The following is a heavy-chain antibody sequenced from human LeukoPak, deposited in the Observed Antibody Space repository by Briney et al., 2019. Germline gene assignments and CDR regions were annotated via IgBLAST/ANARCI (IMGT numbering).Heavy chain of an antibody. V-gene: IGHV1-18*01. Sequence: ASVTVSCKASGYTFTSYGISWVRQVPGQGLEWMGWISAYNGNTNYAQKLQGRVTMTTDTSTSTAYMELRSLRSDDTAVYYCARDMMVVPAAMPYYYYGMDVWGQGTTVTVSS. CDR3: ARDMMVVPAAMPYYYYGMDV. CDR2: ISAYNGNT. CDR1: GYTFTSYG. D-gene: IGHD2-2*01. J-gene: IGHJ6*02.